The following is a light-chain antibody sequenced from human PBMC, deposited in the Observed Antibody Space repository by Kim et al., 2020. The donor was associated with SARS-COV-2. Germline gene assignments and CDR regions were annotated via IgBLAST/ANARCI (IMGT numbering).Light chain of an antibody. CDR3: QQYDTSPLT. V-gene: IGKV3-20*01. J-gene: IGKJ4*01. CDR1: QSVSSSY. CDR2: GAS. Sequence: EIVLTQSPGTLSLSPGERATLSCRASQSVSSSYLAWYQQKPGQAPRLLIYGASSRATGIPDRFSGSGSGTDFTITISRLEPEDFAVFYCQQYDTSPLTFGRGTKVDIK.